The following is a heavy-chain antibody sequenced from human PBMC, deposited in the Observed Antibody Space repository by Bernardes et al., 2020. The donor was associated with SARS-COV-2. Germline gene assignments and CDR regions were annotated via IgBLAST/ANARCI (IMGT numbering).Heavy chain of an antibody. V-gene: IGHV1-2*02. J-gene: IGHJ3*02. D-gene: IGHD5-18*01. CDR2: IDTNSGGT. CDR3: AREAGIQAFDI. Sequence: ASVKVSCKASGYSFTVYHMYWVRQAPGQGLEWMAWIDTNSGGTNYAQKFQGRVTMTRDTSISTTYMELSGLRFDDTAVYYCAREAGIQAFDIWGQGTMVTVSS. CDR1: GYSFTVYH.